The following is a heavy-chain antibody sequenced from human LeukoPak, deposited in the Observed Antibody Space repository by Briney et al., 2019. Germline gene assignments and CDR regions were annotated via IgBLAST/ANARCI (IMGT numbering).Heavy chain of an antibody. V-gene: IGHV3-7*01. CDR2: INPAGSET. Sequence: GGSLRLSCAASGFSFSAYWMTWVRQAPGTGLEWVANINPAGSETYYVDPVKGRFGISRDNAKNLVYLRMNSLRAEDTAVYHCARFGYVAAVDVWGQGAPVTVSS. CDR1: GFSFSAYW. J-gene: IGHJ4*02. CDR3: ARFGYVAAVDV. D-gene: IGHD2-15*01.